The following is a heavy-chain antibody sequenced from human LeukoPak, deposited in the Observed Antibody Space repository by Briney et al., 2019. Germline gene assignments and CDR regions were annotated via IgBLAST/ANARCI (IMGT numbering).Heavy chain of an antibody. J-gene: IGHJ5*02. CDR3: ARDAAAAGTWFDP. Sequence: SVKVSCKASGYTFTSYGISWVRQAPGQGLEWMGGIIPIFGTANYAQKFQGRVTITTDESTSTAYMELSSLRSEDTAVYCCARDAAAAGTWFDPWGQGTLVTVSS. V-gene: IGHV1-69*05. CDR1: GYTFTSYG. D-gene: IGHD6-13*01. CDR2: IIPIFGTA.